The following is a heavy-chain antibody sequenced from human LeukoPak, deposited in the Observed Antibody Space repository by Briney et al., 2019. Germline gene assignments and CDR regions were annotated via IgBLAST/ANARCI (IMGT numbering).Heavy chain of an antibody. D-gene: IGHD3-10*01. J-gene: IGHJ4*02. Sequence: GASVKVSCKASGYTFTGYYMHWVRQAPGQGLEWMGWINPNSGGTNYAQKFQGRVTMTRDTSISTAYMDLSRLRSDDTAMYYCARDNEVRGVIDYWGQGTLVTVSS. CDR1: GYTFTGYY. CDR2: INPNSGGT. CDR3: ARDNEVRGVIDY. V-gene: IGHV1-2*02.